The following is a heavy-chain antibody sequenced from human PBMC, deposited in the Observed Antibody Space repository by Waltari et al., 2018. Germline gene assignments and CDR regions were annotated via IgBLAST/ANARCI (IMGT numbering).Heavy chain of an antibody. Sequence: EVQLVESGGGLVQPGGSLRLSCAASGFTVSSNYMSWVRQAPGKGLEWVSVIYSGGSTYYADSVKGRFTISRDNSKNTLYLQMNSLRAEDTAVYYCARTGYSSSWYERGDYWGQGTLVTVSS. CDR2: IYSGGST. J-gene: IGHJ4*02. CDR3: ARTGYSSSWYERGDY. V-gene: IGHV3-66*02. CDR1: GFTVSSNY. D-gene: IGHD6-13*01.